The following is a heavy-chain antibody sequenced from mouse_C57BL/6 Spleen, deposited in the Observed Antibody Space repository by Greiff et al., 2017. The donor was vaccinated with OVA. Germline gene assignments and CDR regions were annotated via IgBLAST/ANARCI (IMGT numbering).Heavy chain of an antibody. Sequence: QVQLKQSGPGLVAPSQSLSITCTVSGFSLTSYGVDWVRQSPGKGLEWLGVIWGVGSTNYNSALKSRLSISKDNSKSQVFLKMNSLQTDYTAMYYCATSYYYGSSYYAMDYWGQGTSVTVSS. J-gene: IGHJ4*01. CDR2: IWGVGST. CDR1: GFSLTSYG. CDR3: ATSYYYGSSYYAMDY. V-gene: IGHV2-6*01. D-gene: IGHD1-1*01.